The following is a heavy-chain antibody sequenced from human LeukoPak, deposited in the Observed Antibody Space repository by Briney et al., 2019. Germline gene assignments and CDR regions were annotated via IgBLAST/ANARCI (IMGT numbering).Heavy chain of an antibody. CDR2: ISSSGSTI. CDR3: ARDLASTFYYDSSGFGY. J-gene: IGHJ4*02. D-gene: IGHD3-22*01. CDR1: GFTFSDYY. Sequence: GGSLRLSCAASGFTFSDYYMSWIRQAPGKGLEWVSYISSSGSTIYYADSVKGRFTISRDNAKNSLYLQMNRLRAEDTAVYYCARDLASTFYYDSSGFGYWGQGTLVTVSS. V-gene: IGHV3-11*01.